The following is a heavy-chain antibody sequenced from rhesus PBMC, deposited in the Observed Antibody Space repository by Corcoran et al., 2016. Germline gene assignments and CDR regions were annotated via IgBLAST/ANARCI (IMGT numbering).Heavy chain of an antibody. V-gene: IGHV4-80*01. CDR2: IDGKSGRT. D-gene: IGHD3S6*01. CDR3: TRESQRLLDY. J-gene: IGHJ4*01. CDR1: GASISGAW. Sequence: QVQLQESGPGLVKPSETLSLICTVSGASISGAWWSWIRQPPGRGLEWIGEIDGKSGRTNFIPSRKRRITISRDASKNQFSLKLTSVTAADTAVYYCTRESQRLLDYWGQGVLVTVSS.